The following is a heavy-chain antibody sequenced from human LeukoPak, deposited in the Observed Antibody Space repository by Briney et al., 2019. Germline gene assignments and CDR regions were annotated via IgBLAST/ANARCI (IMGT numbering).Heavy chain of an antibody. V-gene: IGHV3-74*01. CDR2: INSDGRST. J-gene: IGHJ6*02. Sequence: PGGSLRLSCAASGFTFDDYGMSWVRQAPGKGLVWVSRINSDGRSTSYADSVKGRFTISRDNAKNTLYLQMNSLRAEDTAVYYCARPRNDILSGFHYYYGMDVWGQGTTVTVSS. CDR1: GFTFDDYG. CDR3: ARPRNDILSGFHYYYGMDV. D-gene: IGHD3-9*01.